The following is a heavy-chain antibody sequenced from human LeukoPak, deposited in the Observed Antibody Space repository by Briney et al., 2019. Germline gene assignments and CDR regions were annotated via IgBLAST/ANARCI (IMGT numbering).Heavy chain of an antibody. Sequence: ASVKVSCKASGHTFTGYYMHWVRQAPGQGLEWMGWINPNSGGTNYAQKFQGRVTMTRDTSISTAYMELSRLRSDDTAVYYCARGYCSSTSCPMFDYWGQGTLVTVSS. CDR3: ARGYCSSTSCPMFDY. V-gene: IGHV1-2*02. J-gene: IGHJ4*02. CDR1: GHTFTGYY. CDR2: INPNSGGT. D-gene: IGHD2-2*01.